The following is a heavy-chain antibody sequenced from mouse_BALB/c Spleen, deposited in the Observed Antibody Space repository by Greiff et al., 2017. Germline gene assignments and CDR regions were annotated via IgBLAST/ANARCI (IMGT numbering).Heavy chain of an antibody. CDR2: ILPGSGST. V-gene: IGHV1-9*01. D-gene: IGHD3-2*01. CDR3: ARGPLDSSVSYSFDY. CDR1: GYTFSSYW. Sequence: QVQLQQSGAELMEPGASVKISCKATGYTFSSYWIEWVKQRPGHGLEWIGEILPGSGSTNYNEKFKGKATFTADTSSNTAYMQLSSLTSEDSAVYYCARGPLDSSVSYSFDYWGQGTTLTVSS. J-gene: IGHJ2*01.